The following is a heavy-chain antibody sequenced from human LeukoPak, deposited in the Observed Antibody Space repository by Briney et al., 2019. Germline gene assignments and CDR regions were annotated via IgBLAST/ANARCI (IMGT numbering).Heavy chain of an antibody. CDR3: ARDLLWFGELPIDY. J-gene: IGHJ4*02. V-gene: IGHV1-18*01. D-gene: IGHD3-10*01. Sequence: ASVKVSCKASGYTFTSYGISWVRQAPGQGLEWMGWISAYNGNTNYAQKLQGRVTMTTDTSTSTAYMELRSLRSDDTAVYYCARDLLWFGELPIDYWGQGTLVTISS. CDR2: ISAYNGNT. CDR1: GYTFTSYG.